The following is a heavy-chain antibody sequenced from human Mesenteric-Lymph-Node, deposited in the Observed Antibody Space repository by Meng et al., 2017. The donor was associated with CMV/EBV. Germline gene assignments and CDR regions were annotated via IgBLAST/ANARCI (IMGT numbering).Heavy chain of an antibody. V-gene: IGHV1-46*01. D-gene: IGHD5/OR15-5a*01. J-gene: IGHJ1*01. CDR3: ARGGYNVYEAVEY. Sequence: ASVKVSCKASGYTFTSYYMHWVRQAPGQGLEWMGIINPSGGSTSYAQKFQGRVTMTRDTSTSTVYMELTSLTSDDTAVYYCARGGYNVYEAVEYWGQGTLVTVSS. CDR2: INPSGGST. CDR1: GYTFTSYY.